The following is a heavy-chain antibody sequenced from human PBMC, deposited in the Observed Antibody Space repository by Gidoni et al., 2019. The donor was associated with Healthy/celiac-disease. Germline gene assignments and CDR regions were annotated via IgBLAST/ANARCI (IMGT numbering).Heavy chain of an antibody. CDR3: AKQPISYCTNGVCYVYYGMDV. D-gene: IGHD2-8*01. CDR2: IYYSGST. CDR1: GGSISSSSYY. Sequence: QLQLQESGPGLVKPSETLSLTCTVSGGSISSSSYYWGWIRQPPGKGLEWIGSIYYSGSTYYNPSLKSRVTISVDTSKNQFSLKLSSVTAADTAVYYCAKQPISYCTNGVCYVYYGMDVWGQGTTVTVSS. V-gene: IGHV4-39*01. J-gene: IGHJ6*02.